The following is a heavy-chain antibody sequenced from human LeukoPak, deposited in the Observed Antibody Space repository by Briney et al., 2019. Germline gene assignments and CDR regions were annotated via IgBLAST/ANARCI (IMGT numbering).Heavy chain of an antibody. CDR3: AKDFVDYDSSGYLGY. J-gene: IGHJ4*02. CDR2: ISGSGGST. CDR1: GFTFSSYA. V-gene: IGHV3-23*01. D-gene: IGHD3-22*01. Sequence: GGSLRLSCAASGFTFSSYAMSWVRQAPGKGLEWVSAISGSGGSTYYADSVKGRFTISRDNSKNRLYLQMNSLRAEDTAVYYCAKDFVDYDSSGYLGYWGQGTLVTVSS.